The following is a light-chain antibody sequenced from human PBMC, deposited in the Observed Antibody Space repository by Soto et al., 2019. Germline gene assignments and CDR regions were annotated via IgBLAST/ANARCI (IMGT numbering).Light chain of an antibody. CDR2: DAS. Sequence: DIQMTQSPSTLSASVGDRVTITCRASQTINTWLVWYQQKSGKAPKVLISDASSLEGGVPSRFSGSGSVTDFTLAISVLQPAAVAKYYSQQYNSYVLTFGRGNKVTIK. J-gene: IGKJ3*01. V-gene: IGKV1-5*01. CDR1: QTINTW. CDR3: QQYNSYVLT.